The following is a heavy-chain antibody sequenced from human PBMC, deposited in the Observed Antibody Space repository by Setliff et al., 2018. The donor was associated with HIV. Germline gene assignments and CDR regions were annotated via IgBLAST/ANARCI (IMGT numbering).Heavy chain of an antibody. CDR1: GFTLSTYS. J-gene: IGHJ5*02. V-gene: IGHV3-21*01. CDR3: ARDGTAAAPTWFDP. CDR2: ISSSSSYI. Sequence: GGSMRLSCVASGFTLSTYSMNWVRQAPGKGLEWVSSISSSSSYIYYADSVQGRFTISRDNAKNSLYLQMNSLRAEDTAVYYCARDGTAAAPTWFDPWGQGTLVTVSS. D-gene: IGHD6-13*01.